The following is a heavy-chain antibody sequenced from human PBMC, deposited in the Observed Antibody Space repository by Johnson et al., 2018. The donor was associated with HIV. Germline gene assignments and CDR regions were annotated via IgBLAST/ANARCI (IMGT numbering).Heavy chain of an antibody. J-gene: IGHJ3*02. Sequence: VQVVESGGGLVQPGGSLRLSCAASGFTFSSYWMSWVRQAPGKGLEWVANIKQDGSEKYDVDSVKGRFTISRDNSKNTLYLQMNTLRAEDTALYYCASQLGATGAFDIWGQGTMVTVSS. CDR1: GFTFSSYW. V-gene: IGHV3-7*03. D-gene: IGHD1-26*01. CDR2: IKQDGSEK. CDR3: ASQLGATGAFDI.